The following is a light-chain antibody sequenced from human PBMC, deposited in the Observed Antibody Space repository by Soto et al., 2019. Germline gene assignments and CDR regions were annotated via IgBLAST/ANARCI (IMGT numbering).Light chain of an antibody. CDR2: AAS. V-gene: IGKV3-20*01. J-gene: IGKJ1*01. Sequence: EIVLTQSPGTLSLSPGERATLSCWASQSVTSSYLAWYQQTPRQAPRLLIYAASSRATGIPDRFSGSGSGTDFTLIISRLEPEDSAVYYCHQYGHSPQTFGQGTKVEIK. CDR1: QSVTSSY. CDR3: HQYGHSPQT.